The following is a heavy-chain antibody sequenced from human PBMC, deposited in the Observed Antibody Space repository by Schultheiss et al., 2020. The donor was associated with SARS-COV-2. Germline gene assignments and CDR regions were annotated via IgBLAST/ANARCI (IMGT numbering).Heavy chain of an antibody. CDR2: IKGDSSEI. CDR1: GFTFSNAW. D-gene: IGHD2-2*01. J-gene: IGHJ6*02. Sequence: ETLSLTCAASGFTFSNAWMTWVRQAPGKGLASVANIKGDSSEIFHVDSVRGRFTISRDNAQNSLYLQMHSLRAEDTGVYYCARGVYCSGATCYPTRYGMDVWGQGTTVTVSS. CDR3: ARGVYCSGATCYPTRYGMDV. V-gene: IGHV3-7*01.